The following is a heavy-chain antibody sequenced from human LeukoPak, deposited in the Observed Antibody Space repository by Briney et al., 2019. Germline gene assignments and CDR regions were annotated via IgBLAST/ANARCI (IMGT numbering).Heavy chain of an antibody. CDR1: GLTFSSYT. Sequence: GGSLRLSCAASGLTFSSYTMTWVRQAPGKGLDWVSAISGSGGATYYTDSVKGRFTISRDNSKNTLYLQMNSLGVEDTAVYYCAKRYEAYYAMDVWGQGTTVTVSS. D-gene: IGHD2-2*01. CDR2: ISGSGGAT. J-gene: IGHJ6*02. CDR3: AKRYEAYYAMDV. V-gene: IGHV3-23*01.